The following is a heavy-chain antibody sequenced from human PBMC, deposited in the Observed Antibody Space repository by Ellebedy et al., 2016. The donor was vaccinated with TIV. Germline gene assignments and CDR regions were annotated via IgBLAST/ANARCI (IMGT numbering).Heavy chain of an antibody. Sequence: MPSETLSPTCTVPGGHISGDHWSWIRQPPGKGLEWIGYITYDGSTNYNPTLKSRLTISLDTSKNQFSLKLTSVTAADTAIYFCARDRRELELRGLDPWGQGTLVTVSS. CDR1: GGHISGDH. V-gene: IGHV4-59*01. D-gene: IGHD1-7*01. J-gene: IGHJ5*02. CDR3: ARDRRELELRGLDP. CDR2: ITYDGST.